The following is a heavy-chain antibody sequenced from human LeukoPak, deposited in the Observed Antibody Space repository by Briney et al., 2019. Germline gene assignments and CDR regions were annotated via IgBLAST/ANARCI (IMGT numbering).Heavy chain of an antibody. CDR2: IYYSGST. V-gene: IGHV4-39*07. D-gene: IGHD2-2*01. J-gene: IGHJ3*02. CDR1: GGSISSSSYY. Sequence: SETLSLTCTVSGGSISSSSYYWGWIRQPPGKGLEWIGSIYYSGSTYYNPSLKSRVTISVDTSKNQFSLKLSSETAADTAVYYCARDCSSTSCRYAFDIWGQGTMVTVSS. CDR3: ARDCSSTSCRYAFDI.